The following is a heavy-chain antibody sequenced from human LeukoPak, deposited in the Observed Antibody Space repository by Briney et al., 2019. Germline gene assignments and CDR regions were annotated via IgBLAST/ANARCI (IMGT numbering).Heavy chain of an antibody. Sequence: GGSLRLSCAASGFTFSSYAMSWVRQAPGKGLEWVSAISGSGGSTYYADSVKGRLTISRDNSKNTLYLQMDSLRAEDTAVYFCARDGIAVAGSYYFDYWGQGTLVTVSS. CDR2: ISGSGGST. CDR3: ARDGIAVAGSYYFDY. V-gene: IGHV3-23*01. J-gene: IGHJ4*02. D-gene: IGHD6-19*01. CDR1: GFTFSSYA.